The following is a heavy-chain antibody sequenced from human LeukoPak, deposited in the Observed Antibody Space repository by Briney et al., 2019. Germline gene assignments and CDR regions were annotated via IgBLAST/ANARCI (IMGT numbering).Heavy chain of an antibody. CDR1: GFTFSSYW. CDR2: IKQDGSEK. Sequence: GGSLRLSCAASGFTFSSYWMSWVRQAPGKGLEWVANIKQDGSEKYYVDSVKGRFTISRDNAKNSLYLQMNSLRAEDTAVYYCARVITMIVVVFDYWGQGTLVTVSS. D-gene: IGHD3-22*01. V-gene: IGHV3-7*01. J-gene: IGHJ4*02. CDR3: ARVITMIVVVFDY.